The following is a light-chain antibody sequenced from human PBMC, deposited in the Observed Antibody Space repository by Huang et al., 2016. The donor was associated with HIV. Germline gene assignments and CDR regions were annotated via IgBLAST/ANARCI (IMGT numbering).Light chain of an antibody. Sequence: IVLTQSPATLSVSPGEGATLSCRASQSIGPNLAWYHQRRGQAPRLLIYGASTRATGVPARFSGSGSGTEFTLTLSSLQSEDFAMYYCQQYNNWPPLTFGGGTKVDI. CDR2: GAS. V-gene: IGKV3-15*01. CDR1: QSIGPN. J-gene: IGKJ4*01. CDR3: QQYNNWPPLT.